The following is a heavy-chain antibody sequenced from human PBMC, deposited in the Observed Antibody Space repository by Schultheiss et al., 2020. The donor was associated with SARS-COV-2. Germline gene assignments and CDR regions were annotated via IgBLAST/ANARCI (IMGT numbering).Heavy chain of an antibody. CDR3: ARDEPPNYIEWFDP. J-gene: IGHJ5*02. CDR1: GGSISSGGYY. Sequence: SETLSLTCTVSGGSISSGGYYWSWIRQPPGKGLEWIGSIYHSGSTYYNPSLKSRVTISVDTSKNQFSLKLSSVTAADTAVYYCARDEPPNYIEWFDPWGQGTLVTVSS. V-gene: IGHV4-39*07. D-gene: IGHD1-7*01. CDR2: IYHSGST.